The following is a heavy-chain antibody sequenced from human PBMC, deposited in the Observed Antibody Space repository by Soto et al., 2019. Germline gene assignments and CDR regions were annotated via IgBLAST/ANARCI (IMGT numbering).Heavy chain of an antibody. D-gene: IGHD6-13*01. V-gene: IGHV4-59*12. CDR1: GGSFSGYY. CDR2: IYYSGST. Sequence: SETLSLTCAVYGGSFSGYYWSWIRQPPGKGLEWIGYIYYSGSTNYNPSLKSRVTISVDTSKNQFSLKLSSVTAADTAVYYCARLRQQQLVRGWFDPWGQGTLVTVSS. J-gene: IGHJ5*02. CDR3: ARLRQQQLVRGWFDP.